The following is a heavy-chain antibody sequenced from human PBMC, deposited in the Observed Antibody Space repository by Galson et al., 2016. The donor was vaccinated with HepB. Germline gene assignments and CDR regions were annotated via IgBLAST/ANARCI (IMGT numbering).Heavy chain of an antibody. CDR1: GDSISGSNW. J-gene: IGHJ4*02. Sequence: SETLSLTCSVSGDSISGSNWWSWVRQPPGQGLEWIGEVYHSGSTNYNPSLKSRVTMSIDKSKNQFSLTLNSVTAADTALSYCARVIAWWGKLDYWGQGTLVTVSS. V-gene: IGHV4-4*02. CDR2: VYHSGST. D-gene: IGHD2-8*02. CDR3: ARVIAWWGKLDY.